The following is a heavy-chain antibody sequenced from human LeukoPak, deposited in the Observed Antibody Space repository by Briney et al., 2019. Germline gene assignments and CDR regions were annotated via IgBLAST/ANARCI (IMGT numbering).Heavy chain of an antibody. D-gene: IGHD6-13*01. CDR2: INPNSGGT. CDR3: ASSQYSSSWYPAPYYYYYGMDV. Sequence: ASVKVSCKASGYTFTGYYMHWVRQAPGQGLEWMGWINPNSGGTNYAQKFQGRVTMTRDTSISTAYVELSRLRSDDTAVYYCASSQYSSSWYPAPYYYYYGMDVWGQGTTVTVSS. J-gene: IGHJ6*02. CDR1: GYTFTGYY. V-gene: IGHV1-2*02.